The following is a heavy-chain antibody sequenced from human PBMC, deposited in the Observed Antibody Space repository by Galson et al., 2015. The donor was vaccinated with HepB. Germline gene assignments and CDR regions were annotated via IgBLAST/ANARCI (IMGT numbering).Heavy chain of an antibody. Sequence: SLRLSCAASGFTVSSNYMSWVRQAPGKGLEWVSAISGSGGSTYYADSVKGRFTISRDNAKNSLYLQMNSLRAEDTAVYYCAKDARSPGDYVDSWGQGTLVAVSS. CDR2: ISGSGGST. J-gene: IGHJ4*02. CDR1: GFTVSSNY. V-gene: IGHV3-23*01. D-gene: IGHD4-17*01. CDR3: AKDARSPGDYVDS.